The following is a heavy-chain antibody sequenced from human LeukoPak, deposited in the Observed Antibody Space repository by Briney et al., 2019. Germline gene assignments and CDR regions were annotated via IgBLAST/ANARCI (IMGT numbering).Heavy chain of an antibody. CDR1: GFTFSSYA. Sequence: GGSLRLSCAASGFTFSSYAMNWVRQAPGQGLEWVSYISSGGSSIYSADSVKGRFTISRDNAKNSLYLQMNSLRAEDTAVYYCARGGHAMDVWGQGTTVTVSS. J-gene: IGHJ6*02. CDR3: ARGGHAMDV. V-gene: IGHV3-48*03. CDR2: ISSGGSSI.